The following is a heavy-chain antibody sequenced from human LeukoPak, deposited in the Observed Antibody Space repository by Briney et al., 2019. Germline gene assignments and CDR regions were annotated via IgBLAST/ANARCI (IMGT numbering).Heavy chain of an antibody. CDR3: ARMNIQSFSYFDY. Sequence: SGPTLVNPTQTLTLTCTFSGFSLSTSGMCVSWIRQPPGKALEGLARIDWDDRKYYRTSLKTRLTISKDTSENQVVLTMTNMDPVDTATYYCARMNIQSFSYFDYWGRGTLVTVSS. D-gene: IGHD2/OR15-2a*01. CDR1: GFSLSTSGMC. V-gene: IGHV2-70*11. J-gene: IGHJ4*02. CDR2: IDWDDRK.